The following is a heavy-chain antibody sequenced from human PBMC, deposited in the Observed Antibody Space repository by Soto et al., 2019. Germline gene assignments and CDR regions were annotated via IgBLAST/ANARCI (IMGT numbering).Heavy chain of an antibody. CDR2: ISMSGDTV. CDR3: TKGTDYYDSEMVCPSWFVH. V-gene: IGHV3-48*02. CDR1: GFTFSSYS. D-gene: IGHD3-10*01. J-gene: IGHJ5*02. Sequence: EVQLVESGGGLIQPGGSQRLSCAASGFTFSSYSMNWVRQAPGKGLEWVSYISMSGDTVYYADSVRGRFTISRDNAKGSLELQMSILGDEDTVVYYCTKGTDYYDSEMVCPSWFVHLGQGTLVTVTS.